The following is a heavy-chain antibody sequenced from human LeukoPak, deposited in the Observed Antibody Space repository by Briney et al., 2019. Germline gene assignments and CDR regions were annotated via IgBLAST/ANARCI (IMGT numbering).Heavy chain of an antibody. J-gene: IGHJ4*02. CDR1: GASFTGYY. CDR3: AALGYSSSPTLDY. CDR2: MNQRGSM. D-gene: IGHD6-13*01. V-gene: IGHV4-34*01. Sequence: SETLSLTCDVYGASFTGYYWSWIRQSPGKGLEWIGEMNQRGSMNYNPSLKSRVTISVDRSKNQFSLKLSSVTAADTAVYYCAALGYSSSPTLDYWGQGTLVTVSS.